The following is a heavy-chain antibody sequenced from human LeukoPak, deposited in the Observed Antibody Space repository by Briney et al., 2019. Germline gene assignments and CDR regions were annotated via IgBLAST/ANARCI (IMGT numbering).Heavy chain of an antibody. CDR2: ISYDGSNK. V-gene: IGHV3-30-3*01. CDR3: ASSYCSSTSCYFVGDY. CDR1: GFTFSSYA. J-gene: IGHJ4*02. Sequence: GGSLRLSCAASGFTFSSYAMHWVRQAPGKGLEWVAVISYDGSNKYYADSVKGRFTISRDNSKNTLYLQMNSLRAEDTAVYYCASSYCSSTSCYFVGDYWGQGTLVTVSS. D-gene: IGHD2-2*01.